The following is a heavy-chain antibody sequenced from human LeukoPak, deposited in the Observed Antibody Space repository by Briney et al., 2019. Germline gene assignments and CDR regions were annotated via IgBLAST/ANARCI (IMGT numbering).Heavy chain of an antibody. J-gene: IGHJ4*02. Sequence: RASVKVSCKASGGTFSSYAISWVRQAPRQGLEWMGEIIPIFGTANYAQKFQGRVTITTDESTSTAYMELSSLRSEDTAVYYCAAMEWSYGYGYYFDYWGQGTLVTVSS. CDR1: GGTFSSYA. V-gene: IGHV1-69*05. CDR3: AAMEWSYGYGYYFDY. D-gene: IGHD5-18*01. CDR2: IIPIFGTA.